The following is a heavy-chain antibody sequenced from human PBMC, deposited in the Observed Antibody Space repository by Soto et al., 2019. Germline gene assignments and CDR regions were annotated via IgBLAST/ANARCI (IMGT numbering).Heavy chain of an antibody. Sequence: PSETLSLTCAVSGGSISSSNWWSWVRQPPGKGLEWIGEIYHSGSTNYNPSLKSRVTISVDKSKNQFSLKLSSVTAADTAVYYCARGVWSGYNLSRVDAFDIWGQGTMVTVSS. CDR1: GGSISSSNW. CDR3: ARGVWSGYNLSRVDAFDI. CDR2: IYHSGST. J-gene: IGHJ3*02. V-gene: IGHV4-4*02. D-gene: IGHD3-10*02.